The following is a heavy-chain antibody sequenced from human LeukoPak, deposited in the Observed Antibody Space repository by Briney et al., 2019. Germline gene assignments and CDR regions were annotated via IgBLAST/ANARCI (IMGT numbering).Heavy chain of an antibody. D-gene: IGHD3-22*01. CDR1: GGSISSYY. CDR3: AREGDSSASDC. Sequence: SETLSLTCTVSGGSISSYYWSWIRQPPGKGLEWVGYIYYSGSTNYNPSPKSRVTISVDTSKNQFSLKLSSVTAADTAVYYCAREGDSSASDCWGQGTLVTVSS. V-gene: IGHV4-59*01. J-gene: IGHJ4*02. CDR2: IYYSGST.